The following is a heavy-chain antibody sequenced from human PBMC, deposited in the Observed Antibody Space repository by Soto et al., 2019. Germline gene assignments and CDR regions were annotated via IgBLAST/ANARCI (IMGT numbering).Heavy chain of an antibody. Sequence: QVQLVQSGAEVKKPGASVKVSCKASGYTFISYGISWVRQAPGQGLEWMGWISAYNGNTNYAQKLQGRVTMTTDTSTSTAYMELRSLSSDDTAGYYCARDFRAGIYYGSGSSIDYWGQGTLVTVSS. CDR3: ARDFRAGIYYGSGSSIDY. CDR1: GYTFISYG. J-gene: IGHJ4*02. CDR2: ISAYNGNT. V-gene: IGHV1-18*01. D-gene: IGHD3-10*01.